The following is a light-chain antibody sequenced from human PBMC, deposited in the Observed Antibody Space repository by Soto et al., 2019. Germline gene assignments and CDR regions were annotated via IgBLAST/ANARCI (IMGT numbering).Light chain of an antibody. V-gene: IGKV3-20*01. CDR3: QQYGSSSWT. CDR1: QSVSSTY. CDR2: GAS. J-gene: IGKJ1*01. Sequence: EIVLTQSPGTLSLSPGARATLSCRASQSVSSTYLAWYQQKPGQAPRLLIYGASSRATGIPDRFSGSGSGTDFTLTISRLEPEDCEVYDCQQYGSSSWTFGQGTKVDIK.